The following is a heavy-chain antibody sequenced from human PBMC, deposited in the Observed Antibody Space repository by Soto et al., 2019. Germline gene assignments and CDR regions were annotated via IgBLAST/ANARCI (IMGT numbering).Heavy chain of an antibody. V-gene: IGHV1-69*12. D-gene: IGHD2-15*01. J-gene: IGHJ3*02. CDR2: IIPVFGTA. CDR1: GATLDTFINFG. CDR3: ARGAGKEICEERYDALET. Sequence: QVQLVQSGAEVKKPGSSVKVSCPASGATLDTFINFGITWVRRAPGQGLEWMGGIIPVFGTAHYAQKFQGRFTISADASNETVCTELSSLRVDHTGVYYTARGAGKEICEERYDALETWGQGTMVTVSS.